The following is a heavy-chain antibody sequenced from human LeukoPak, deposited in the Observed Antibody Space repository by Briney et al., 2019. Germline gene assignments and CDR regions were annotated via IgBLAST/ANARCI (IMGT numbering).Heavy chain of an antibody. V-gene: IGHV4-34*01. CDR3: ARASSIGYSYGKDFDY. J-gene: IGHJ4*02. CDR2: INHSGST. CDR1: GGSLSGYY. Sequence: SETLSLTCAVYGGSLSGYYWSWIRQPPGKGLEWIGEINHSGSTNYNPSLKSRVTISVDTSKNQFSLKLSSVTAADTAVYYCARASSIGYSYGKDFDYWGQGTLVTVSS. D-gene: IGHD5-18*01.